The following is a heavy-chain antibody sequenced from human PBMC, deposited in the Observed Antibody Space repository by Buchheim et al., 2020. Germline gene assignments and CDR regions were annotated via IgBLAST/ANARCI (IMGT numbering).Heavy chain of an antibody. CDR2: ISYDGSNK. V-gene: IGHV3-30*18. CDR3: AKGGDILTGYYDYFDY. Sequence: QVQLVESGGGVVQPGRSLRLSCAASGFTFSSYGMHWVRQAPGKGLEWVAVISYDGSNKYYADSVKGRFTISRDNSKNTLHLKMNSLRAEDTAVYYCAKGGDILTGYYDYFDYWGQGTL. CDR1: GFTFSSYG. J-gene: IGHJ4*02. D-gene: IGHD3-9*01.